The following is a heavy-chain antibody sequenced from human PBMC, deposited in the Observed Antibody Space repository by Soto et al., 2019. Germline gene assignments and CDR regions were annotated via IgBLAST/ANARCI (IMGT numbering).Heavy chain of an antibody. J-gene: IGHJ4*02. CDR3: ARLEGLATISYYFDF. CDR1: GDSINSDKYY. D-gene: IGHD3-9*01. V-gene: IGHV4-39*01. Sequence: SETLSLTCSVSGDSINSDKYYWGWIRQPPGKGLEWIGSIYYRGNTHYNPSLQTRVTISLDKSKSQFSLKLNSVTAADSAVYYCARLEGLATISYYFDFWGQGDLVTVSS. CDR2: IYYRGNT.